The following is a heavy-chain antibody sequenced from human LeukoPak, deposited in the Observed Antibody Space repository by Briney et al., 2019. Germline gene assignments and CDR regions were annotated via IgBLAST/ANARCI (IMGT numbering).Heavy chain of an antibody. CDR1: GFTVSSNY. V-gene: IGHV3-53*01. CDR2: IYSGGGT. Sequence: GGSLRLSCAASGFTVSSNYMSWVRQAPGKGLEWVSVIYSGGGTYYADSVKGRFTISRDNSKNTLYLQMNSLRAEDTAVYYCARSPRDWLLPFFDYWGQGTLVTVSS. D-gene: IGHD3/OR15-3a*01. J-gene: IGHJ4*02. CDR3: ARSPRDWLLPFFDY.